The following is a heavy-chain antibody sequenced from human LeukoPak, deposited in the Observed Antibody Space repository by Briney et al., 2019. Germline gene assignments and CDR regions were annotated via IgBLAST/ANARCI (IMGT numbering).Heavy chain of an antibody. CDR3: ARDHSNWNYAPDF. J-gene: IGHJ4*02. V-gene: IGHV1-18*01. CDR1: GYTFTRYG. CDR2: ISASNGNT. Sequence: ASVKVSCKASGYTFTRYGVSWVRQAPGQGLQWLGWISASNGNTNYAQKFRGRVTMSTDTTSNTVHMDVRSLTSDDTAVYYCARDHSNWNYAPDFWGQGTLVIVSS. D-gene: IGHD1-7*01.